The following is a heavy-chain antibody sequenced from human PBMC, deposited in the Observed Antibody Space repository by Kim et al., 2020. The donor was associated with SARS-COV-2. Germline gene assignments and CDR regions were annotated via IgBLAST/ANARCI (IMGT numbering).Heavy chain of an antibody. V-gene: IGHV1-69*13. CDR1: GGTFSSYA. Sequence: SVKVSCKASGGTFSSYAISWVRQAPGQGLEWMGGIIPIFGTANYAQKFQGRVTITADESTSTAYMELSSLRSEDTAVYYCARWGENSDYYDSSGPDAFDIWGQGAMVTVSS. J-gene: IGHJ3*02. CDR2: IIPIFGTA. CDR3: ARWGENSDYYDSSGPDAFDI. D-gene: IGHD3-22*01.